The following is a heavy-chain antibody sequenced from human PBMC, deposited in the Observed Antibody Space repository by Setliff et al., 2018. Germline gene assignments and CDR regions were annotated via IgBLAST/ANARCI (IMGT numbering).Heavy chain of an antibody. Sequence: VASVKVSCKTSGYTFISYGINWVRQAPGQGLEWMGWISAYAQKFQGRVTMTTDTSTNTAFMELRSLRSDDTAVYYCTRGPKDFVVPPTANIFDYLGQGTVVTVSS. V-gene: IGHV1-18*01. CDR1: GYTFISYG. CDR2: ISA. J-gene: IGHJ4*02. CDR3: TRGPKDFVVPPTANIFDY. D-gene: IGHD2-2*01.